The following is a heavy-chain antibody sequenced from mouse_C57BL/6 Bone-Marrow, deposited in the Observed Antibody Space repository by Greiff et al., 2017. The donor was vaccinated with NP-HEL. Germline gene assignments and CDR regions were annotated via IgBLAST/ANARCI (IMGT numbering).Heavy chain of an antibody. V-gene: IGHV1-39*01. D-gene: IGHD1-1*01. J-gene: IGHJ1*03. Sequence: VQLKQSGPELVKPGASVKISCKASGYSFTDYNMNWVKQSNGKSLEWIGVINPNYGTTSYNQKFKGKATLTVAQSSSTAYMQLNSLTSEDSAVYYCARSDYGSDWYFDVWGTGTTVTVSS. CDR2: INPNYGTT. CDR3: ARSDYGSDWYFDV. CDR1: GYSFTDYN.